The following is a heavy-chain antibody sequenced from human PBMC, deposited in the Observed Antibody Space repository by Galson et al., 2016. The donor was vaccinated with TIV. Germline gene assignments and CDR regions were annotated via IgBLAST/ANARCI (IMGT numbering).Heavy chain of an antibody. CDR1: GGTFSSYP. CDR2: IVPILGSP. CDR3: ARGHSGGGYFYYYYMDV. J-gene: IGHJ6*03. Sequence: SVKVSCKASGGTFSSYPINWVRQAPGRGLEWMGVIVPILGSPEFAKHFQGRVTMTRNISISTIYMELSSLRPEDTAVYYCARGHSGGGYFYYYYMDVWGKGTTVTVSS. D-gene: IGHD2-15*01. V-gene: IGHV1-69*10.